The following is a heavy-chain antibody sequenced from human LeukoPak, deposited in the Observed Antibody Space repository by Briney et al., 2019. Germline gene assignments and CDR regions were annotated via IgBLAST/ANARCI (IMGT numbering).Heavy chain of an antibody. V-gene: IGHV3-9*01. CDR1: GVTFEDYA. J-gene: IGHJ2*01. Sequence: PGRSLRLSCAASGVTFEDYAMHWVRQAPGSGLEWVSGITWNSGRIDYADSVKGRFTISRDNAKNSLYLQMNSLRDEDTALYYCAKNSGYDARGYFDLWGRGTLVTVSS. CDR2: ITWNSGRI. D-gene: IGHD5-12*01. CDR3: AKNSGYDARGYFDL.